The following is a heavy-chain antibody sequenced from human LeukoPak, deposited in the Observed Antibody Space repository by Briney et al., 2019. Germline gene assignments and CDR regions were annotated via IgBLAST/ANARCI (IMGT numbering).Heavy chain of an antibody. Sequence: WETLSLTCTVSGGPISSYYCSSIRQPPGEGVEWNGYFKNSGSSNYNRFLKSGVTISVDTSKNQFSLKLSSVTTADTAMYYGARTVRGYYVDYWGQGTLVTVSS. D-gene: IGHD4-17*01. CDR1: GGPISSYY. CDR2: FKNSGSS. J-gene: IGHJ4*02. CDR3: ARTVRGYYVDY. V-gene: IGHV4-4*09.